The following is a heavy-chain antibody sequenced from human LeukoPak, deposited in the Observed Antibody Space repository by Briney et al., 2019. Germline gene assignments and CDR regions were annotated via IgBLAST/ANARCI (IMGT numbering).Heavy chain of an antibody. CDR2: IYYSGST. CDR1: VCSISNYF. D-gene: IGHD1-1*01. Sequence: PSETLSLTFTVSVCSISNYFWCWLRQPPARGLDWVGHIYYSGSTNYNPSLKSRGTISVDTSKNQFSLKVNSVTAADTAVYYCARDTTTDYYYYSGLDVWGQGTTVTVYS. J-gene: IGHJ6*01. CDR3: ARDTTTDYYYYSGLDV. V-gene: IGHV4-59*13.